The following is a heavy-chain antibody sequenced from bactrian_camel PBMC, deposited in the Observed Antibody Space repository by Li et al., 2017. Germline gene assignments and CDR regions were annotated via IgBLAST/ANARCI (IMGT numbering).Heavy chain of an antibody. CDR1: GSTYSRAI. V-gene: IGHV3S40*01. CDR3: ATDRGGLDYGLAFNY. Sequence: VQLVESGGGTVQPGGSLKLSCAASGSTYSRAIMGWFRQAPGKEREGVATIYVDRGNTYYTDSVKGRFTISRDNAKNTVYLQMNSLKSEDTALYYCATDRGGLDYGLAFNYWGQGTQVTVS. CDR2: IYVDRGNT. D-gene: IGHD5*01. J-gene: IGHJ4*01.